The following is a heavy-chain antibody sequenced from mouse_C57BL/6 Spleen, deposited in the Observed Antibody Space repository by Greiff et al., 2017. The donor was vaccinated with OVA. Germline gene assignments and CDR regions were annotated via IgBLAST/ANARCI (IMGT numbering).Heavy chain of an antibody. Sequence: QVQLQQPGAELVKPGASVKLSCKASGYTFTSYWMHWVKQRPGRGLEWVGRIDPNSGGTKYNEKFMSKATLTVDKPSSTAYMQLSSLTTDDCAVYEWARSYYYGSSLFAYWGKGTLVTVSA. CDR3: ARSYYYGSSLFAY. J-gene: IGHJ3*01. CDR1: GYTFTSYW. CDR2: IDPNSGGT. D-gene: IGHD1-1*01. V-gene: IGHV1-72*01.